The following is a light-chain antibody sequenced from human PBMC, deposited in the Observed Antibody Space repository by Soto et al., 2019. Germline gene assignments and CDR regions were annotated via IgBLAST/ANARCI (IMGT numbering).Light chain of an antibody. CDR2: DDS. Sequence: SYELTQPPSVSVAPGQTARITCGGNNIGSKSVHWYQQEPGQAPVLVVYDDSDRPSGIPERFSGSNSGNTATLTISRVEAGDEADYYCQVWDSSSDLVFGGGTKLTVL. CDR3: QVWDSSSDLV. J-gene: IGLJ2*01. V-gene: IGLV3-21*02. CDR1: NIGSKS.